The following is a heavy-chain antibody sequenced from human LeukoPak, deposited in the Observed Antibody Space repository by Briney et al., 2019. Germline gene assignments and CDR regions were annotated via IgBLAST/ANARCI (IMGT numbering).Heavy chain of an antibody. V-gene: IGHV4-30-4*01. Sequence: PSQTLSLTCTVSGDSITAGDHYWSWIRQTPGKGLEWIGYVYYSGSTFYNTSLKSRVTILLDPSKNQFSLDLSSVTAADTAVYYWARAFEPHGSGGGNDAFEIWGQGTRVTVSS. CDR3: ARAFEPHGSGGGNDAFEI. J-gene: IGHJ3*02. CDR2: VYYSGST. CDR1: GDSITAGDHY. D-gene: IGHD3-10*01.